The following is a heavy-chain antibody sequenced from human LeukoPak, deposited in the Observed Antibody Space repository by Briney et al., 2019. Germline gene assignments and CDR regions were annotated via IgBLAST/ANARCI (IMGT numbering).Heavy chain of an antibody. CDR3: AKDVTTPYYYDSSGYSTLGDY. CDR1: GFTFSSYG. V-gene: IGHV3-30*18. CDR2: ISYDGSNK. Sequence: GGSLRLSCAASGFTFSSYGMHWVRQAPGKGLEWVAVISYDGSNKYYADSVKGRFTISRDNSKNTLYLQMNSLRAEDTAVYYCAKDVTTPYYYDSSGYSTLGDYWGQGTLVTVSS. J-gene: IGHJ4*02. D-gene: IGHD3-22*01.